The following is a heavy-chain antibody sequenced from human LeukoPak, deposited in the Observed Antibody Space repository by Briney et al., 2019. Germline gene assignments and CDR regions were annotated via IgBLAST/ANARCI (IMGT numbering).Heavy chain of an antibody. CDR2: IYPGDSDT. CDR1: GYSFTSYW. V-gene: IGHV5-51*01. D-gene: IGHD2-15*01. J-gene: IGHJ3*02. CDR3: ARHCRPADPLDALDI. Sequence: GESLKISCKGSGYSFTSYWIGWVRQIPGKGLEWMGIIYPGDSDTRYSPSFQGQVTISVDKSISTAFLQWSSLRASDAAMYYCARHCRPADPLDALDIWGQGTMVTVSS.